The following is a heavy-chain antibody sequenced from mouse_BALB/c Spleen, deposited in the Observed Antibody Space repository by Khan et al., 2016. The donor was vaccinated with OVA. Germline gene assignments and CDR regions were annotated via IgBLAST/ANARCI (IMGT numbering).Heavy chain of an antibody. D-gene: IGHD2-3*01. CDR3: ARDGSRYNYAMDY. J-gene: IGHJ4*01. V-gene: IGHV3-2*02. CDR2: INYSGST. Sequence: ESGPGLVKPSQSLSLTCTVTGYSITSDYAWNWIRQFPGNKLEWMGYINYSGSTNYNPALKSRISITRDTSKNQFFLQLNSVTTADTATYYCARDGSRYNYAMDYWGQGTSVTVSS. CDR1: GYSITSDYA.